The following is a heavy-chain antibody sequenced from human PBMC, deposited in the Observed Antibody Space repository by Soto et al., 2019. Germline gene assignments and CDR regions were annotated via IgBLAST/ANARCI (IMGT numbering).Heavy chain of an antibody. CDR2: IYYSGSA. CDR1: GGSISSVSYY. Sequence: QLQLQESGPGLVKPSETLSLTCSVSGGSISSVSYYWGWIRQPPGKGLEWIGSIYYSGSAYYSPYLKRRVPISVDTSKDQLSLELRSVTAADTAVYYCARLHCNSPNCVPLDPWGQGTLVTVSS. V-gene: IGHV4-39*01. D-gene: IGHD2-2*01. J-gene: IGHJ5*02. CDR3: ARLHCNSPNCVPLDP.